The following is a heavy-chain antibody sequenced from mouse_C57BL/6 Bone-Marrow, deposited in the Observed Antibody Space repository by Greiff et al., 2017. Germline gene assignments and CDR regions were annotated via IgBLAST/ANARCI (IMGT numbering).Heavy chain of an antibody. D-gene: IGHD6-1*01. J-gene: IGHJ1*03. CDR3: ARGGSTTGYFDV. CDR2: INPNNGGT. Sequence: VQLQQPGAELVKPGASVKMSCKASGYTFTSYYMNWVKQSHGKSLEWIGDINPNNGGTSYNQKFKGKATLTVDKSSSTAYMELRSLTSEDSAVYYCARGGSTTGYFDVWGTGTTVTVSS. V-gene: IGHV1-26*01. CDR1: GYTFTSYY.